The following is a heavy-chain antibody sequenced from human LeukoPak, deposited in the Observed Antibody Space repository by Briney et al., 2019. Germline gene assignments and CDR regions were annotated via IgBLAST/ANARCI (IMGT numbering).Heavy chain of an antibody. J-gene: IGHJ6*03. V-gene: IGHV3-23*01. CDR3: AKDTTAWWYHRAYMDA. D-gene: IGHD2-15*01. CDR1: GFTFSSYA. CDR2: ISGSGDTT. Sequence: GGSLRNSCAASGFTFSSYAMSWVRQAPGGGLEWVSAISGSGDTTYHADSVKGRFTISRDNSENRLSLQMDSLRAEDTAVYFCAKDTTAWWYHRAYMDAWGRGTTVTVSS.